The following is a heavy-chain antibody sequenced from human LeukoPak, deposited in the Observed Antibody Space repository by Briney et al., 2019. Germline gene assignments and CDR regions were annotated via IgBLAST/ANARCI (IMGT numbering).Heavy chain of an antibody. J-gene: IGHJ4*02. V-gene: IGHV4-34*01. CDR2: INHRGSS. Sequence: SETLSLTCAVYGESFSAYFWNWIRQAPGKPLEYIGEINHRGSSHYNPSPKTRVTLSVDTSKKQFSLKLTSVTAADTAVYFCARGSSFDGYCSAGACDAGYYDSWGQGTPVTVSP. CDR1: GESFSAYF. D-gene: IGHD2-15*01. CDR3: ARGSSFDGYCSAGACDAGYYDS.